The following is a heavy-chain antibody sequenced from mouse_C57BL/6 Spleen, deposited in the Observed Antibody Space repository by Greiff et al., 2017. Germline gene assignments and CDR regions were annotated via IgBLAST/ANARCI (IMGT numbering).Heavy chain of an antibody. J-gene: IGHJ2*01. Sequence: EVKLMESGGGLVKPGGSLKLSCAASGFTFSDYGMHWVRQAPEKGLEWVAYISSGSSTIYYADKVKGRFTISRDNAKNTLFLQMTSLRSEDTAMYYCARDGYNPWSFDYWGQGTTLTVSS. D-gene: IGHD1-3*01. CDR2: ISSGSSTI. CDR3: ARDGYNPWSFDY. CDR1: GFTFSDYG. V-gene: IGHV5-17*01.